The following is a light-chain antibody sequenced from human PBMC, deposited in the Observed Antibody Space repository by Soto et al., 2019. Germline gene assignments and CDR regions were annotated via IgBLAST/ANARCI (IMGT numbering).Light chain of an antibody. Sequence: EIVLTQSPGTLSLSPGERATLSCRASQRITNSYLAWYQQKPGQAPRLLVYGASSRATGIPDRFSGSGSGTDFTLTISRLEPEDFAVYYCQQYGSSRFTFGPGTKVDVK. J-gene: IGKJ3*01. V-gene: IGKV3-20*01. CDR1: QRITNSY. CDR2: GAS. CDR3: QQYGSSRFT.